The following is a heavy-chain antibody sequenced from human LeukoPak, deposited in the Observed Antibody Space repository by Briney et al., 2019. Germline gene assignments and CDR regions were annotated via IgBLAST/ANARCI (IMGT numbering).Heavy chain of an antibody. Sequence: SGTLSLTCTVSGASINNTSYYWDWIRQPPGKGLEWIGTVHYRGSTYYNPSLKSRVTISVDTSKNQFSLRLSSVTAADTAGYYCARDWGDSYNWIDYWGRGTLVTVSS. D-gene: IGHD5-24*01. CDR2: VHYRGST. CDR3: ARDWGDSYNWIDY. V-gene: IGHV4-39*07. CDR1: GASINNTSYY. J-gene: IGHJ4*02.